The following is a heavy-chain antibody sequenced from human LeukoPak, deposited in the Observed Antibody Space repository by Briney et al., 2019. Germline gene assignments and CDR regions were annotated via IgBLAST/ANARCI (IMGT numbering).Heavy chain of an antibody. V-gene: IGHV3-21*01. D-gene: IGHD3-10*01. CDR2: MSTSVNYI. J-gene: IGHJ4*02. Sequence: PRGSLRLSCVTSGFIFSDYSMNWVRQAPGKGLEWVSTMSTSVNYIYYADSVKGRFTISRDNAKKSLYLQMNSLTVEDTAVYYCARDAAKGLYTIVRGVVDYWGQGALVTVSS. CDR3: ARDAAKGLYTIVRGVVDY. CDR1: GFIFSDYS.